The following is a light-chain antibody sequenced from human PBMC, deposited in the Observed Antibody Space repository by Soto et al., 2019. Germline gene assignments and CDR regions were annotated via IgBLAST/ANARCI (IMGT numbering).Light chain of an antibody. J-gene: IGKJ5*01. CDR2: AAS. V-gene: IGKV1D-12*01. CDR1: QDVGRW. Sequence: DIHMTQSPSSLSASFLYTVTITCXSSQDVGRWLSWYQQKPGKAPKILIFAASSLQSGVPSRFSGSGSGTDFTLTITSLQSEDFATYYCQHAKSFPVTFGQGTRLEIK. CDR3: QHAKSFPVT.